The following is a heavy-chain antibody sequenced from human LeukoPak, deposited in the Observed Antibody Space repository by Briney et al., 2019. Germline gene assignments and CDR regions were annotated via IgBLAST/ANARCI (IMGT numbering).Heavy chain of an antibody. J-gene: IGHJ5*02. CDR2: IDRPAKSYAT. CDR3: TRDRGTYNWLDP. Sequence: PGGSLKLSCAAPGFTLSDSAIHWVRQASGKGLEWVGLIDRPAKSYATAYGASVGGRFTISRDDSKNTAYLQMDSLKTEDTALYYGTRDRGTYNWLDPWGQGTQVTVSS. D-gene: IGHD1-26*01. CDR1: GFTLSDSA. V-gene: IGHV3-73*01.